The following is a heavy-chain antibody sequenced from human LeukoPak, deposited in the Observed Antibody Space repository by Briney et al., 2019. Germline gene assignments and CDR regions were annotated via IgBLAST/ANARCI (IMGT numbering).Heavy chain of an antibody. Sequence: LWASVKVSCKASGYTFTGYYMHWVRQAPGQGLEWMGWINPNSGGTNYAQKFQGRVTMTRDTSISTAYMELSRLRSDDTAVYYCARDCGYCSGGSCYNWFDPWAREPWSPSPQ. CDR3: ARDCGYCSGGSCYNWFDP. CDR2: INPNSGGT. CDR1: GYTFTGYY. D-gene: IGHD2-15*01. J-gene: IGHJ5*02. V-gene: IGHV1-2*02.